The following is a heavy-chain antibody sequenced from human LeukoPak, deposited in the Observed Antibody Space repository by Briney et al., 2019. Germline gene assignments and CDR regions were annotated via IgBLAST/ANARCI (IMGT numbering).Heavy chain of an antibody. J-gene: IGHJ4*02. CDR3: AREYPIAAAGTPY. V-gene: IGHV3-66*01. Sequence: GGSLRLSCAASGFTVSSNYMSWVRQAPGKGLEWVSVIYSGGSTYYADSVKGRFTISRDNSKNTLYLQMNSLRAEDTAVYYCAREYPIAAAGTPYWGQGTLVTVSS. CDR2: IYSGGST. D-gene: IGHD6-13*01. CDR1: GFTVSSNY.